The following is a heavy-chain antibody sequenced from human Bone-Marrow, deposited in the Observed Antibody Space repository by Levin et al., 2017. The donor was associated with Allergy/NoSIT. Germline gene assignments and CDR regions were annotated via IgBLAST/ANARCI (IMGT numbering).Heavy chain of an antibody. CDR2: IYPGDSDT. CDR3: ARRGGGSQYYYHGMDV. J-gene: IGHJ6*02. D-gene: IGHD2-15*01. CDR1: GYTFSNYW. Sequence: GESLKISCKGSGYTFSNYWIAWVRQMPGKGLDWMGTIYPGDSDTKYSPSFQGQVTISVDKSTSTAYLQWRSLKASDTATYYCARRGGGSQYYYHGMDVWGRGTTVTVSS. V-gene: IGHV5-51*01.